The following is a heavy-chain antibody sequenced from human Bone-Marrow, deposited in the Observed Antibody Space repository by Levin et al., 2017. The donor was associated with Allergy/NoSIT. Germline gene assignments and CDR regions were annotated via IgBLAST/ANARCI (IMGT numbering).Heavy chain of an antibody. Sequence: PSETLSLTCAVSGGSISSSDWWSWVRQSPGKGLAWIGEIYHSGSTNYNPSLKSRVTISVDKSRNQFSLTLSSLTAADSAMYYCAKLPPYDLGTSSDLVWGQGTLVTVPS. CDR2: IYHSGST. CDR1: GGSISSSDW. J-gene: IGHJ4*02. CDR3: AKLPPYDLGTSSDLV. V-gene: IGHV4-4*02. D-gene: IGHD3/OR15-3a*01.